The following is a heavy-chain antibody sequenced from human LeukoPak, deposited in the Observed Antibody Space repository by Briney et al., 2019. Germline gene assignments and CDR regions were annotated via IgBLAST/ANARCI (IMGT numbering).Heavy chain of an antibody. CDR2: INPSGGST. D-gene: IGHD6-13*01. CDR1: GYTFTSYY. V-gene: IGHV1-46*01. Sequence: ASVKVSCKASGYTFTSYYMHWVRQAPGQGLEWMGIINPSGGSTSYAQKFQGRVTMTRDMSTSTVYMELSSLRSEDTAVYYCARDRKGAAAGTGYYFDYWGQGTLVTVSS. CDR3: ARDRKGAAAGTGYYFDY. J-gene: IGHJ4*02.